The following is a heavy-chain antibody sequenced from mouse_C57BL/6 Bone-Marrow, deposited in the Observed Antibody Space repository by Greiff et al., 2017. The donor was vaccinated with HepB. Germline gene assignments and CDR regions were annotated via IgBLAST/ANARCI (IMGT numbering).Heavy chain of an antibody. Sequence: QVQLQQSDAELVKPGASVKISCKVSGYTFTDHTIHWMKQRPEQGLEWIGYIYPRDGSTKYNEKFKGKATLTADKSSSTAYMQLNSLTSEDSAVYFCARGDSPYYYGSSEYYFDYWGQGTTLTVSS. CDR1: GYTFTDHT. CDR2: IYPRDGST. J-gene: IGHJ2*01. CDR3: ARGDSPYYYGSSEYYFDY. V-gene: IGHV1-78*01. D-gene: IGHD1-1*01.